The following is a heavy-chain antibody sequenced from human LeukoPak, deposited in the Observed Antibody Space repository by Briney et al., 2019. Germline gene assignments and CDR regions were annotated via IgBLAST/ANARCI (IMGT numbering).Heavy chain of an antibody. CDR2: ISSSSSYI. D-gene: IGHD3-10*01. V-gene: IGHV3-21*01. Sequence: GGSLRLSCAASGFTFSSYSMNWVRQAPGKGLEGVSSISSSSSYIYYADSVKGRFTISRDNAKNSLYLQMNSLRAEDTAVYYCARGAGRGVIIIDAFDIWGQGTMVTVSS. CDR1: GFTFSSYS. J-gene: IGHJ3*02. CDR3: ARGAGRGVIIIDAFDI.